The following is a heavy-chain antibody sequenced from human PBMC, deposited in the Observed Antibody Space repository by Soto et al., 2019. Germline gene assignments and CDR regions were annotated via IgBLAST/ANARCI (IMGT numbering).Heavy chain of an antibody. CDR2: ISSSSSYI. J-gene: IGHJ6*02. Sequence: EVQLVESGGGLVKPGGSPRLSCAASGFTFSSYSMNWVRQAPGKGLEWVSSISSSSSYIYYADSVKGRFTISRDNAKNSLYLQMNSLRAEDTAVYYCARDRQQLALYYYYGMDVWGQGTTVTVSS. CDR1: GFTFSSYS. D-gene: IGHD6-13*01. CDR3: ARDRQQLALYYYYGMDV. V-gene: IGHV3-21*01.